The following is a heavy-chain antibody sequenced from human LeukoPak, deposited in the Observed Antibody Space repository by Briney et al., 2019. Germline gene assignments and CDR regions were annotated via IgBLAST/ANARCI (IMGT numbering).Heavy chain of an antibody. V-gene: IGHV4-31*03. J-gene: IGHJ4*02. CDR2: IYYSGST. D-gene: IGHD3-22*01. CDR3: ARVTYYYDSSGYSPYYFDY. CDR1: GGSISSGGYY. Sequence: PSETLSLTCTVSGGSISSGGYYWSWIRQHPGKGLEWIGCIYYSGSTYYNPSLKSRVTISVDTSKNQFSLKLSSVTAADTAVYYCARVTYYYDSSGYSPYYFDYWGQGTLVTVSS.